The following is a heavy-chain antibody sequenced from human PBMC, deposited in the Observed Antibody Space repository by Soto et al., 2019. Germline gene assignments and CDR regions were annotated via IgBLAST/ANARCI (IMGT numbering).Heavy chain of an antibody. Sequence: QVQLQESGPGLVKPSQTLSLTCTVSGGSISTVDYWWSWIRQSPDMGLEWIGHIYDGGRTYNNPSLESRVTMSVDTSKSQLSLTLSSVSAADTAVYYCARDQLSSGLYVWFDPWGQGTLVTVSS. J-gene: IGHJ5*02. CDR3: ARDQLSSGLYVWFDP. CDR2: IYDGGRT. D-gene: IGHD6-25*01. CDR1: GGSISTVDYW. V-gene: IGHV4-30-4*01.